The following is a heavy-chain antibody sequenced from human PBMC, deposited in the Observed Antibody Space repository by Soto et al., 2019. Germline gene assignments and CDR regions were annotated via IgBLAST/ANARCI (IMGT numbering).Heavy chain of an antibody. CDR2: IYATGTT. CDR1: GASISGFY. D-gene: IGHD1-1*01. CDR3: VRDGTKTLRDWFDP. J-gene: IGHJ5*02. Sequence: SETLSLTCTVSGASISGFYWSWLRKSAGKGLEWIGRIYATGTTDYNPSLKSRVMMSVDTSKKQFSLKLRSVTAADTAVYYCVRDGTKTLRDWFDPWGQGISVTVSS. V-gene: IGHV4-4*07.